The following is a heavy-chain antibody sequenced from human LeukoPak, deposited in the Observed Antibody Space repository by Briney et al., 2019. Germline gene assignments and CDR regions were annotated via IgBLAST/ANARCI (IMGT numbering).Heavy chain of an antibody. V-gene: IGHV1-8*01. Sequence: ASVKVSCKASGYTFTRYDINWARQATGQGLEWMGWMNPNSGNTGYAQKFQGRVTMTRNTSISTAYMELSSLRSEDTAVYYCARGGEAGDYGDYGKHYYYYYGMDVWGQGTTVTVSS. D-gene: IGHD4-17*01. CDR3: ARGGEAGDYGDYGKHYYYYYGMDV. J-gene: IGHJ6*02. CDR2: MNPNSGNT. CDR1: GYTFTRYD.